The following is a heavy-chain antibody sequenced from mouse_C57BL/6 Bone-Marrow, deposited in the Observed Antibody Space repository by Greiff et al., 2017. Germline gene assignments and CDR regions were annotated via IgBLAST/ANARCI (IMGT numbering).Heavy chain of an antibody. V-gene: IGHV1-76*01. CDR1: GFTFPDYY. J-gene: IGHJ4*01. Sequence: VQLQQSGAEPVRPGASVKLFCKASGFTFPDYYINWVKQRPGQGLVWVARIYPGSGNTYHNEKFKGKATLTAEKSSSTAYMQLSSLTSEDSAVYFCARWASMDYWGQGTSVTVSS. CDR3: ARWASMDY. CDR2: IYPGSGNT.